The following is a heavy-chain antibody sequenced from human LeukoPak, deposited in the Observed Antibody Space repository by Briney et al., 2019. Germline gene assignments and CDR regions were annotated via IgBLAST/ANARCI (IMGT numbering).Heavy chain of an antibody. CDR1: GGAFSGYY. CDR2: INHSGST. CDR3: ARGNWGLFDY. V-gene: IGHV4-34*01. J-gene: IGHJ4*02. Sequence: SETLSLTCAVYGGAFSGYYWSWIRQPPGKGLEWIGEINHSGSTNYNPSLKSRVTISVDTSKNQFSLKLSSVTAADTAVYYCARGNWGLFDYWGQGTLVTVSS. D-gene: IGHD7-27*01.